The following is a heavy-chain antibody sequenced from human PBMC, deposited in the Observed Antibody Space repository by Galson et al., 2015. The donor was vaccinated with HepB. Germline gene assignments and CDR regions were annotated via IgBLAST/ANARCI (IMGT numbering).Heavy chain of an antibody. CDR2: IKEDGTEK. J-gene: IGHJ4*02. Sequence: SLRLSCAASGFTFSRYWMTWVRQAPGKGLEWVANIKEDGTEKYYVDSVKGRFTVSRDNSKNTLYLQMNSLRAEDTAVYYCARDHYYDSSGFRLDYWGQGTLVTVTS. CDR3: ARDHYYDSSGFRLDY. CDR1: GFTFSRYW. D-gene: IGHD3-22*01. V-gene: IGHV3-7*01.